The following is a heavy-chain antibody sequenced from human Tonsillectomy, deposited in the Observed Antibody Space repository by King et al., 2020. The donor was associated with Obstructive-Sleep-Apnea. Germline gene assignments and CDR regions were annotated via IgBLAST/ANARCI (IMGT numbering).Heavy chain of an antibody. CDR2: IYYIGST. CDR1: GGSISSYY. D-gene: IGHD6-13*01. CDR3: ASSNSSSWYVYYYGMDV. J-gene: IGHJ6*02. V-gene: IGHV4-59*01. Sequence: QLQESGPGLVKPSETLSLTCTVSGGSISSYYWSWIRQPPGKGLEWIGYIYYIGSTNYNPSLTRRVTISVDTSKNQFSLTLSSVTVADTAVYYCASSNSSSWYVYYYGMDVWGQGTTVTVSS.